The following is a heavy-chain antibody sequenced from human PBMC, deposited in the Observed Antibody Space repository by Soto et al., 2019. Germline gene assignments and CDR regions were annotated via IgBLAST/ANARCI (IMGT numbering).Heavy chain of an antibody. Sequence: EVQLLESGGGLVQPGGSLRLSCAASGFTFSSYAMSWVRQAPGKGLEWVSAISGSGGSTYYADSVKGRFTISRDNSKNTLYLHMNSVRAEDTAVYYCAKGGPLVRVVIITDYYYYGMDVWGQGTTVTVSS. CDR1: GFTFSSYA. D-gene: IGHD3-10*01. V-gene: IGHV3-23*01. CDR3: AKGGPLVRVVIITDYYYYGMDV. J-gene: IGHJ6*02. CDR2: ISGSGGST.